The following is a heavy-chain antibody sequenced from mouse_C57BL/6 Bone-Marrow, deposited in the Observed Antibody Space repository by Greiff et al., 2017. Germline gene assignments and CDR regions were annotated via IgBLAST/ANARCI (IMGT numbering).Heavy chain of an antibody. Sequence: EVKLQESGGGLVQPGGSLSLSCAASGFTFTDYYMSWVRQPPGKALEWLGFIRNKANGYTTEYSASVKGRFTISRDNSQSILYLQMNALRAEDSATYDCARSPHYYGSRYFDYWGQGTTLTVSS. CDR3: ARSPHYYGSRYFDY. CDR1: GFTFTDYY. J-gene: IGHJ2*01. V-gene: IGHV7-3*01. D-gene: IGHD1-1*01. CDR2: IRNKANGYTT.